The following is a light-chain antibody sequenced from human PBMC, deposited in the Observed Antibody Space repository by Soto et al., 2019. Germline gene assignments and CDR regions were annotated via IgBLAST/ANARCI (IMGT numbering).Light chain of an antibody. V-gene: IGLV1-51*01. CDR1: SSNVGSNY. Sequence: QSVLTQPPSVSAAPGQRFTISCSGSSSNVGSNYVSWYQQLPGTAPKLLIYDNGKRSSGIPDRFSGSQSGTSATLGITGLQTGDEADYYCGTWDNSLSAVFGGGTKLTVL. CDR3: GTWDNSLSAV. J-gene: IGLJ2*01. CDR2: DNG.